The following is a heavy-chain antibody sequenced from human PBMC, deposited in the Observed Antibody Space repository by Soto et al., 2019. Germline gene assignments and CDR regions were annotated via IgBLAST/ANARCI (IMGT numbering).Heavy chain of an antibody. V-gene: IGHV3-30*18. CDR2: ISYDGSNK. J-gene: IGHJ6*02. D-gene: IGHD3-10*01. CDR1: GLTFSSYG. Sequence: GSLRLSCAASGLTFSSYGMHWVRQAPGKGLEWVAVISYDGSNKYYADSVKGRFTISRDNSKNTLYLQMNSLRAEDTDVYYCAKDLFLWFGELSIHAGGYYYYYGMDVWGQGTTVTVPS. CDR3: AKDLFLWFGELSIHAGGYYYYYGMDV.